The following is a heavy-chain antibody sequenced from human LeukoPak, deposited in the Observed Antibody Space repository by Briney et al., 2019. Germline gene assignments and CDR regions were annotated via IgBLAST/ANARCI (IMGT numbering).Heavy chain of an antibody. D-gene: IGHD6-13*01. V-gene: IGHV3-33*01. Sequence: GGSLRLSCAASGFTFSSYGMHWVRQAPGKGLEGVAVIWYDGSNKYYADSVKGRFTISRDNSKNTLYLQMNSLRAEDTAVYYCASYSSSWYYFDYWGQGTLVTVSS. J-gene: IGHJ4*02. CDR1: GFTFSSYG. CDR2: IWYDGSNK. CDR3: ASYSSSWYYFDY.